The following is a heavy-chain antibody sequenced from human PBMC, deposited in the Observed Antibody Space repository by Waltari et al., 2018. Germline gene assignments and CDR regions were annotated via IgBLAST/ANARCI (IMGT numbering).Heavy chain of an antibody. J-gene: IGHJ4*02. CDR1: GFTFSSYA. V-gene: IGHV3-23*01. Sequence: EVQLLESGGGLVQPGGSLRLSCAASGFTFSSYAMSWVRQAPGKGLEWVSAISGSGGSTYYADSVKGRFTISRDKSKNTLYLEMNSLRAEDTAVYYCAKTGLPIVVVITDFDYWGQGTLVTVSS. CDR2: ISGSGGST. CDR3: AKTGLPIVVVITDFDY. D-gene: IGHD3-22*01.